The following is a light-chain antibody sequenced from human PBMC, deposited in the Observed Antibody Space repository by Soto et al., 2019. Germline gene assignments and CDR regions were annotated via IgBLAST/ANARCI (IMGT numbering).Light chain of an antibody. J-gene: IGLJ3*02. CDR1: SSDVGNYNY. V-gene: IGLV2-11*01. Sequence: HSALTQPRSVSGSPGQSVTISCTGTSSDVGNYNYVSWYQQHPGKAPKLMIYDVSKRPSGVPDRFSGSKSGNTASLTISGLQAEDEADYYCCSYAGSYTWVFGGGTMLTVL. CDR2: DVS. CDR3: CSYAGSYTWV.